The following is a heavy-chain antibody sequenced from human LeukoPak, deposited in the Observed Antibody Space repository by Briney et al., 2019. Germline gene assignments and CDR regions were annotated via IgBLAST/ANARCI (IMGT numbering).Heavy chain of an antibody. CDR2: ISGSGRST. Sequence: GGSLRLSCAASGFTFSSYAMNWVRQAPGKGLDWVSAISGSGRSTFYADSVQGRFTISRDNSKNTLYLEMNSLSPDDTAVYYCARGVEPLAANTLAYWGQGTLVTVSS. CDR1: GFTFSSYA. D-gene: IGHD1-14*01. CDR3: ARGVEPLAANTLAY. V-gene: IGHV3-23*01. J-gene: IGHJ4*02.